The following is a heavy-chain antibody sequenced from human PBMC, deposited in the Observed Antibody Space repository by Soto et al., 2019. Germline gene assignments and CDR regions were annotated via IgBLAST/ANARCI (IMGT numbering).Heavy chain of an antibody. CDR3: AKDYGDYGFDP. V-gene: IGHV3-30*18. Sequence: QVQLVESGGGVVQPGRSLRLSCAAYGFTFSSYGMHWVRQAPGKGLEWVAVISYDGSNKYYADSVKGRFTISRDNSKNTLYLQMNSLRAEDTAVYYCAKDYGDYGFDPWGQGTLVTVSS. D-gene: IGHD4-17*01. J-gene: IGHJ5*02. CDR1: GFTFSSYG. CDR2: ISYDGSNK.